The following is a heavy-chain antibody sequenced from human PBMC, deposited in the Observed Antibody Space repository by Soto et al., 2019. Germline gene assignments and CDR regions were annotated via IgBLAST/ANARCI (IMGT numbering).Heavy chain of an antibody. Sequence: QLQLQESGPGLVKPSETLSLTCTVSGGSISSRGYYWGWIRQPPGKGLEWIGTIYYSGSTYYNPSLKRRVTISVDTSQNQFSLKLSSVTAADTAVYYCATSNWFDPWGQGTLVTVSS. CDR1: GGSISSRGYY. CDR2: IYYSGST. V-gene: IGHV4-39*01. J-gene: IGHJ5*02. CDR3: ATSNWFDP.